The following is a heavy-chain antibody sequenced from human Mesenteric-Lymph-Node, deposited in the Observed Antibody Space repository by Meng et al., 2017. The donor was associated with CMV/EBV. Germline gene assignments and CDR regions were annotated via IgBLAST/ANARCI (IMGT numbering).Heavy chain of an antibody. CDR1: GFPFSHFW. V-gene: IGHV3-74*01. D-gene: IGHD3-16*01. Sequence: CAASGFPFSHFWMHWVRQVPGKGLMWIARINTEGSADTYADSVGGRFTISRDNGKNTLHLQMTSLRAEDTAVYYCAREGGNRRDAFDIWGQGTGVTVSS. J-gene: IGHJ3*02. CDR3: AREGGNRRDAFDI. CDR2: INTEGSAD.